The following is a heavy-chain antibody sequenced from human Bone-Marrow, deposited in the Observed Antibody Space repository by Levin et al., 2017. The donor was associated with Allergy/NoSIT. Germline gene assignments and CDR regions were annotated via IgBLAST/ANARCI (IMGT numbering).Heavy chain of an antibody. CDR1: GGSISSGGYY. CDR3: ARDRSGSYFGDAFDI. Sequence: SETLSLTCTVSGGSISSGGYYWSWIRQHPGKGLEWIGYIYYSGSTYYNPSLKSRVTISVDTSKNQFSLKLSSVTAADTAVYYCARDRSGSYFGDAFDIWGQGTMVTVSS. CDR2: IYYSGST. D-gene: IGHD1-26*01. J-gene: IGHJ3*02. V-gene: IGHV4-31*03.